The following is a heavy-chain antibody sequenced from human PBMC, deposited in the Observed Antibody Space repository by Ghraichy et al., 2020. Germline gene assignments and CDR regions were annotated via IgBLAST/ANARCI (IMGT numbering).Heavy chain of an antibody. CDR2: INAGNGNT. Sequence: SVKVSCKASGYTFTSYAMHWVRQAPGQRLEWMGWINAGNGNTKYSQKFQGRVTITRDTSASTAYMELSSLRSEDTAVYYCASSEPGMYSSGFFDYWGQGTLVTVSS. D-gene: IGHD6-19*01. CDR1: GYTFTSYA. CDR3: ASSEPGMYSSGFFDY. V-gene: IGHV1-3*01. J-gene: IGHJ4*02.